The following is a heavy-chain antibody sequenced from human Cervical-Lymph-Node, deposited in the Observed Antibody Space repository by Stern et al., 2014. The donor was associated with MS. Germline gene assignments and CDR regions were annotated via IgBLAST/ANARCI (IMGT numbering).Heavy chain of an antibody. CDR2: ITNVGST. J-gene: IGHJ4*02. V-gene: IGHV3-53*01. D-gene: IGHD1-1*01. CDR1: GFTVSRDY. CDR3: ARDTSSPERSDW. Sequence: EVQLVESGGGVIQPGGSLRLSCTASGFTVSRDYMTWVRQAPGKGLEWVSLITNVGSTFYTDSVRGRFTISRDDSKNPVYLHMTGLRAEDTAMYYCARDTSSPERSDWWGQGTLVTVSS.